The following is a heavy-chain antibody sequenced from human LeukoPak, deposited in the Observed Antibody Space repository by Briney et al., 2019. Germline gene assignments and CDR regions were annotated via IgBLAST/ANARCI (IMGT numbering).Heavy chain of an antibody. Sequence: GGSLRLSCAASGFTFSSYWMHWVRQVPGKGLVWVSRINNDGNSITYADSVKGRFTISRDNSKYTVYLEMNSLRVEDTAMYYCSKERPEEYYASGSYFDYWGQGTLVTVSS. CDR1: GFTFSSYW. CDR3: SKERPEEYYASGSYFDY. D-gene: IGHD3-10*01. V-gene: IGHV3-74*01. CDR2: INNDGNSI. J-gene: IGHJ4*02.